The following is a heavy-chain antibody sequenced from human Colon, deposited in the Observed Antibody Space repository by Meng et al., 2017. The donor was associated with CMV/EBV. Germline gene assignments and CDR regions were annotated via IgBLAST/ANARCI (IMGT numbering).Heavy chain of an antibody. J-gene: IGHJ5*02. D-gene: IGHD2-2*02. V-gene: IGHV5-51*01. CDR2: IYPAESDT. CDR1: GQTFTSDW. CDR3: ARHEGYCTETTCYNPHGLDL. Sequence: SLRLSCKGSGQTFTSDWIGWVRQAPGKDLEWVAIIYPAESDTRYTRYNPSFQGQVTISADKSTSTAYLQWSSLKASDSAIYYCARHEGYCTETTCYNPHGLDLWGQGTLVTVSS.